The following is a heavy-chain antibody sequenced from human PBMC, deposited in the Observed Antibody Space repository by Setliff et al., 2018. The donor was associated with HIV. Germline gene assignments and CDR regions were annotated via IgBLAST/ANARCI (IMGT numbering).Heavy chain of an antibody. V-gene: IGHV1-2*06. CDR2: FNPNSGVT. J-gene: IGHJ4*02. CDR1: GFIFTDYH. Sequence: ASVKVSCKTSGFIFTDYHIRWVRQAPGQGLEWMGRFNPNSGVTNSPQKFQGRVTMTRDTSINTAYMELSRLTSDDTAFYYCAREPTGDFWSGYSSRGLDYWGQGTLVTVSS. CDR3: AREPTGDFWSGYSSRGLDY. D-gene: IGHD3-3*01.